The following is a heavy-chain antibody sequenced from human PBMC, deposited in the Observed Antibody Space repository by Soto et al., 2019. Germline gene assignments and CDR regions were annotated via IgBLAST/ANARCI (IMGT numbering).Heavy chain of an antibody. Sequence: PSETLSLTCTVSGGSISSAAYYWSWIRQHPWKVLEWIGYISHSGSTYYTPSLKSRVIISADTSKNQFSVNLTSVTSADTAVYYCAREYTYGSNFFDCWGQGALVTVSS. CDR3: AREYTYGSNFFDC. CDR2: ISHSGST. CDR1: GGSISSAAYY. D-gene: IGHD5-18*01. V-gene: IGHV4-31*03. J-gene: IGHJ4*02.